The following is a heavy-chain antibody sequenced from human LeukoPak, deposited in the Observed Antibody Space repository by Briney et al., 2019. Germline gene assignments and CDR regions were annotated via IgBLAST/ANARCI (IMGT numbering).Heavy chain of an antibody. CDR1: GFTFSSYG. Sequence: GGSLRLSCAASGFTFSSYGMHCVRQAPGKGLEWVAVISYDGSNKYYADSVKGRFTVSRDTSKNTVYLQMTSLRVEDTAVYYCAKENDFWSGPEGWGQGTLVTVSS. CDR3: AKENDFWSGPEG. CDR2: ISYDGSNK. V-gene: IGHV3-30*18. J-gene: IGHJ4*02. D-gene: IGHD3-3*01.